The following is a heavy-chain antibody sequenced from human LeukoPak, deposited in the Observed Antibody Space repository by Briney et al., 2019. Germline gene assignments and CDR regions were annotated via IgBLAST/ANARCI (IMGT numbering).Heavy chain of an antibody. Sequence: GGSLRLSCAASGFTFSSYGMSWVRQAPGKGLEWVSGINWNGGSTGYADSVKGRFTISRDNAKNSLYLQMNSLRAEDTALYYCARRASYSSSWYASYYYYMDVWGKGTTVTVSS. CDR1: GFTFSSYG. V-gene: IGHV3-20*04. CDR3: ARRASYSSSWYASYYYYMDV. J-gene: IGHJ6*03. CDR2: INWNGGST. D-gene: IGHD6-13*01.